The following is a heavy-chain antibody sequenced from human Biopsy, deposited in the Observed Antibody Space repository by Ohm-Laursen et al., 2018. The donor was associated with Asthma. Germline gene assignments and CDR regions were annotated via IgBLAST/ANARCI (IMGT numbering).Heavy chain of an antibody. D-gene: IGHD3-10*02. CDR2: ITGSGETT. J-gene: IGHJ3*01. CDR1: GFNFRTYA. V-gene: IGHV3-23*01. CDR3: AKARLPTMFSAYDF. Sequence: SLRLSCSASGFNFRTYALSWVRQAPGKGLEWVSLITGSGETTKYADSVKGRVTTSRDPSTNTVYLQMNSLGADDTAAYYCAKARLPTMFSAYDFWGPGTVVTVSS.